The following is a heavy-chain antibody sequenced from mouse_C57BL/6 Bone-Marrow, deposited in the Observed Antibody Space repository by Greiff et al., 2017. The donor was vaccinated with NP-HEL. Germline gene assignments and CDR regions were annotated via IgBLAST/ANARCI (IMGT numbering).Heavy chain of an antibody. CDR1: GYTFTSYW. CDR3: AIYYGYPYAMDY. V-gene: IGHV1-69*01. CDR2: IDPSDSYT. Sequence: QVQLQQPGAELVMPGASVKLSCKASGYTFTSYWMHWVKQRPGQGLEWIGEIDPSDSYTNYNQKFKGKSTLTVDKSSSTAYMQLSSLTSEDSAFYYCAIYYGYPYAMDYWGQGTSVTVSS. J-gene: IGHJ4*01. D-gene: IGHD2-2*01.